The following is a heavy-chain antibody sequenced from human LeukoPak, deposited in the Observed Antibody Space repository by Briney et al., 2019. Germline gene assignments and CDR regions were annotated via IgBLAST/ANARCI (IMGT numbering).Heavy chain of an antibody. CDR3: ARITPLVRFGELFHPFDY. Sequence: GGSLRLSCAASGFTVSSNYMSWVRQAPGKGLEWVSVIYSGGSTYYADSVKGRFTISRDNSKNTLYLQMNSLRAEDTAVYYCARITPLVRFGELFHPFDYWGQGTLVTVSS. CDR2: IYSGGST. CDR1: GFTVSSNY. J-gene: IGHJ4*02. V-gene: IGHV3-53*01. D-gene: IGHD3-10*01.